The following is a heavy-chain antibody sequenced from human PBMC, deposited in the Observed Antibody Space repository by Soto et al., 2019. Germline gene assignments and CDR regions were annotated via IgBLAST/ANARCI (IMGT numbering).Heavy chain of an antibody. D-gene: IGHD6-6*01. CDR3: ARKSSSSSWFDP. CDR1: GYTFFTYG. Sequence: GASVKVSCKASGYTFFTYGITWVRQAPGQGLEWMGWISTYDGNTDYAQKLQGRVTMTTDTSTRTAYMELRSLRSDDTAVCYCARKSSSSSWFDPWGQGTLVTVSS. J-gene: IGHJ5*02. CDR2: ISTYDGNT. V-gene: IGHV1-18*01.